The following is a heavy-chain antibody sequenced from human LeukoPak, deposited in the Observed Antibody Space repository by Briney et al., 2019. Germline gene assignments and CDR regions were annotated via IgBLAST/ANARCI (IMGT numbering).Heavy chain of an antibody. CDR1: GYTLTGYY. V-gene: IGHV1-2*06. Sequence: ASVKVSCTASGYTLTGYYMHWVRQAPGQGLEWMGRINPNSGGTNYAQKFQGRVTMTRDTSISTAYMELSRLRSDDTAVYYCASIANYYDSSGYPTSVDAFDIWGQGTMVTVSS. CDR3: ASIANYYDSSGYPTSVDAFDI. D-gene: IGHD3-22*01. J-gene: IGHJ3*02. CDR2: INPNSGGT.